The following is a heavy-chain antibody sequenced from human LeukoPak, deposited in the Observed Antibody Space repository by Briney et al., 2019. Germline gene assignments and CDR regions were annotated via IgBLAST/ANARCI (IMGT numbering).Heavy chain of an antibody. CDR2: IWYDGSNK. J-gene: IGHJ6*02. D-gene: IGHD6-25*01. CDR1: GFTFSSYG. V-gene: IGHV3-33*01. CDR3: ARDEQRSGYGMDV. Sequence: GRSLRLSCAASGFTFSSYGMHWVRQAPGKGLEWVAVIWYDGSNKYYADSVKGRFTISRDNSKNTLYLQMNSLRAEDTAVYYCARDEQRSGYGMDVWGQGTTVTVSS.